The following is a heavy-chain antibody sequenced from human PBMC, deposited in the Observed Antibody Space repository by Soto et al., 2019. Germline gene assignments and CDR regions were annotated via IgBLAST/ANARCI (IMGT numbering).Heavy chain of an antibody. CDR1: GFTFSNYA. Sequence: GGSLRLSCVASGFTFSNYAMSWVRQAPGKGLEWVSAVGGSGGSTYYADSVKGRFTISRDNSKNTLYLQMNSLRADDTAVYFCANWGTSVREFAYWGQGTLVTVSS. D-gene: IGHD3-16*01. CDR3: ANWGTSVREFAY. V-gene: IGHV3-23*01. J-gene: IGHJ4*02. CDR2: VGGSGGST.